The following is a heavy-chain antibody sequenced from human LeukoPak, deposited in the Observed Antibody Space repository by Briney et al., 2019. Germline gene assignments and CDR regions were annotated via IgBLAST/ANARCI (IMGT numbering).Heavy chain of an antibody. CDR1: GASIRSHY. J-gene: IGHJ4*02. CDR2: MYYSGNS. D-gene: IGHD3-10*01. CDR3: ARGSYN. Sequence: SETLSLTCTVSGASIRSHYWSWIRQPPGKGLEWIGYMYYSGNSNYNPALKSRVTISVDTSKNQFSLKMISVTPADTAVYYCARGSYNWGQGTLVTVSS. V-gene: IGHV4-59*11.